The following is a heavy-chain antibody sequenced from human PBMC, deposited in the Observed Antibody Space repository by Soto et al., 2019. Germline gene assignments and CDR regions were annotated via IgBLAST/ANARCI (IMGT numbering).Heavy chain of an antibody. CDR3: ARLFDY. CDR1: GGSISSNGYY. Sequence: QLQLQESGPGLVKPSETLSLTCTVSGGSISSNGYYWGWIRQPPGKVLEWIGNIYHSGATYYNPSLKSRGTISVDSSSNQFSLKLNSMTAADTAVYYCARLFDYWGQGKLVTVSS. CDR2: IYHSGAT. V-gene: IGHV4-39*01. J-gene: IGHJ4*02.